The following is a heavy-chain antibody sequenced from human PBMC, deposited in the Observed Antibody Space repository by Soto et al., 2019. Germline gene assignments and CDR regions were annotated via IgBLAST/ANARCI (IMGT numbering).Heavy chain of an antibody. V-gene: IGHV3-23*01. J-gene: IGHJ4*02. CDR1: GFTFSSYA. D-gene: IGHD4-4*01. CDR3: AKATVTTVSRWSLYY. CDR2: IRGSGGST. Sequence: GGSLRLSCAASGFTFSSYAMSWVRQAPGKGLEWVSAIRGSGGSTYYADSVKGRFTISRDNSKNTLYLQMNSLRAEDTAVYYCAKATVTTVSRWSLYYWGQGTLVTVSS.